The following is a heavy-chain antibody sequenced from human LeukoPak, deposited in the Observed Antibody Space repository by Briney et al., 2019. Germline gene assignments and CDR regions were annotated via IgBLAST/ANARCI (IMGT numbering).Heavy chain of an antibody. CDR3: ASGGWTRNDYGDY. CDR1: GFTFSSYS. Sequence: PGGSLRLSCAASGFTFSSYSMNWVRQAPGKGLEWVSSISSSSSYTYYADSVKGRFTISRDNAKNSLYLQMNSLRAEDTAVYYCASGGWTRNDYGDYWGQGTLDTVSS. CDR2: ISSSSSYT. D-gene: IGHD3-16*01. J-gene: IGHJ4*02. V-gene: IGHV3-21*01.